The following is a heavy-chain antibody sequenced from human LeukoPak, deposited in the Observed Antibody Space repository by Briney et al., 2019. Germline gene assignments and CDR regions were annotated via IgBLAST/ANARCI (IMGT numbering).Heavy chain of an antibody. CDR1: GFTFSRYW. Sequence: PGGSLRLSCAASGFTFSRYWMHWVRQAPGKGLVWVSRINNDGSVTTYADSVKGRSTISRDNAKNTLYLQMNSLRAEDTAIYYCARDYDSSGYYEADAFDIWGQGTMVTVSS. D-gene: IGHD3-22*01. CDR3: ARDYDSSGYYEADAFDI. V-gene: IGHV3-74*01. CDR2: INNDGSVT. J-gene: IGHJ3*02.